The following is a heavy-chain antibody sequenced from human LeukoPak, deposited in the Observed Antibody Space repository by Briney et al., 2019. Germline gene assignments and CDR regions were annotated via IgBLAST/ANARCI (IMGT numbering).Heavy chain of an antibody. D-gene: IGHD3-22*01. J-gene: IGHJ4*02. CDR2: ISSTSSYM. Sequence: PGGSLRLSCAASGFTFSTYTMSWVRQAPGKGLEWVSSISSTSSYMYYADSVKGRFTISRDTAKNSLYLQMNTLRAEDTAVYYCARASRYDSSGYYPYYFDYWGQGTLVTVSS. CDR1: GFTFSTYT. CDR3: ARASRYDSSGYYPYYFDY. V-gene: IGHV3-21*01.